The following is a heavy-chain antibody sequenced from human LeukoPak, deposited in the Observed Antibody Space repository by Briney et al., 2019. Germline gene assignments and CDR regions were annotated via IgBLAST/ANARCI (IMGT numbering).Heavy chain of an antibody. D-gene: IGHD6-19*01. CDR1: GGSISSRSYS. J-gene: IGHJ4*02. CDR3: TKATQWLAFDY. V-gene: IGHV4-39*07. CDR2: IYYTGTT. Sequence: SETLSLTCSVSGGSISSRSYSWGWIRQPPGKGLEWIGTIYYTGTTYYNPALKSRVTISVDTSKNQFSLQLTSVTAADTAVYYCTKATQWLAFDYWGRGTLVAVSS.